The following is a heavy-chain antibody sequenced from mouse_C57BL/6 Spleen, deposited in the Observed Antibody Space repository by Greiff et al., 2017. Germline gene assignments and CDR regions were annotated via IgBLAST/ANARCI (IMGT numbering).Heavy chain of an antibody. CDR3: ARPYYYGSSGNYAMDY. V-gene: IGHV1-64*01. CDR1: GYTFTSYW. D-gene: IGHD1-1*01. CDR2: IHPNSGST. Sequence: QVQLQQPGAELVKPGASVKLSCKASGYTFTSYWMHWVKQRPGQGLEWIGMIHPNSGSTNYNEKFKSKATLTVDKSSSTAYMQLSSLTSEDSAVYYCARPYYYGSSGNYAMDYWGQGTSVTVSS. J-gene: IGHJ4*01.